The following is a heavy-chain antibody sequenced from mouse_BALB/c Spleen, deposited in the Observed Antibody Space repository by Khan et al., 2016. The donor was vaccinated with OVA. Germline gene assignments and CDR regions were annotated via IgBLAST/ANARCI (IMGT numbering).Heavy chain of an antibody. CDR1: GYSITSDYA. J-gene: IGHJ2*02. V-gene: IGHV3-2*02. CDR2: ISYSGNT. CDR3: ARVDEGDFDY. Sequence: EVELVESGPGLVKPSQSLSLTCIVTGYSITSDYAWNWIRQFPGNKLEWMGFISYSGNTIYNSSLKSRFSITRDTSKNQFFLQLNSVTTEDTATYYCARVDEGDFDYWGQGTSLTVSS. D-gene: IGHD2-3*01.